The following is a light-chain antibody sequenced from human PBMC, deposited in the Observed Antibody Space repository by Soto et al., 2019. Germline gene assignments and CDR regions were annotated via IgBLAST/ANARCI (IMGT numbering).Light chain of an antibody. J-gene: IGLJ3*02. CDR2: LEGSGSY. Sequence: QSVLTQSSSASASLGSSVKLTCTLSSGHSSYIIAWHQQQSGKAPRYLMKLEGSGSYNKGSGFPDRFSGSSSGADRYLTISNLQSDDEADYYCETWDINTRVFGGGTKVTVL. CDR1: SGHSSYI. V-gene: IGLV4-60*03. CDR3: ETWDINTRV.